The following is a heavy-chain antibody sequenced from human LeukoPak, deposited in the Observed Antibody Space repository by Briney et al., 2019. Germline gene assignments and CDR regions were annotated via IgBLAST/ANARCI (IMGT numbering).Heavy chain of an antibody. Sequence: GGSLRLSCVASGFTFSSYSMNWVRQAPGKGLEWVSSISSSSSYIYYADSVKGRFTISRDNAKNSLYLQMNSLRAEDTAMYYCARDRGAPITTRGFDYWGQGTLVTVSS. CDR2: ISSSSSYI. CDR1: GFTFSSYS. J-gene: IGHJ4*02. CDR3: ARDRGAPITTRGFDY. D-gene: IGHD3-10*01. V-gene: IGHV3-21*01.